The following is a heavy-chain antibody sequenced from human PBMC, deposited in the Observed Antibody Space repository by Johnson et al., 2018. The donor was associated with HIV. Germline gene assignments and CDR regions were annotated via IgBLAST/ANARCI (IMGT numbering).Heavy chain of an antibody. CDR2: ISGSGGST. Sequence: VQLVESGGGLVQPGGSLRPSCAASGVTVSSNYMSCVRLAPGKGLEWVSVISGSGGSTYYTDSVRGRFTISRDNSKNTLYLQMNSLRAEDTAVYYCAREGWSSGPDAFDIWGQVTMVTVSS. D-gene: IGHD3-22*01. CDR3: AREGWSSGPDAFDI. J-gene: IGHJ3*02. V-gene: IGHV3-66*02. CDR1: GVTVSSNY.